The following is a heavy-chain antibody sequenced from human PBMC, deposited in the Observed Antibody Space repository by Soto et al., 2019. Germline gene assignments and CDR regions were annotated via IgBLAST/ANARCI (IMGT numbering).Heavy chain of an antibody. CDR1: GYTFTGYY. V-gene: IGHV1-2*02. CDR2: INPNSGDT. Sequence: QVQLVQSGAEVKKPGASVKVSCKASGYTFTGYYMHWVRQAPGQGLARMGWINPNSGDTNYAQKFQGRVTMTRNTPLSTAYMELSRLRPDDTPVYYCARDQASSSSHYYYGMDVWRQGTTVTVSS. D-gene: IGHD6-6*01. J-gene: IGHJ6*02. CDR3: ARDQASSSSHYYYGMDV.